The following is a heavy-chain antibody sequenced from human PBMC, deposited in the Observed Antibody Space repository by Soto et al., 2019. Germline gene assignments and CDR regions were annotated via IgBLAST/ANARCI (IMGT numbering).Heavy chain of an antibody. V-gene: IGHV3-9*01. CDR3: ARDSGIVAAGRFSFDP. CDR2: IDWNGANI. Sequence: EVQLVESGGGLVQPGRSLRLSCAASGFTFNDFAMHWVRQAPGKGLEWVASIDWNGANIAYAASVEGRFTISRDNVKNSLFLKMNSLRAEDTAFYVCARDSGIVAAGRFSFDPRGQGTLVTVSS. D-gene: IGHD6-13*01. CDR1: GFTFNDFA. J-gene: IGHJ5*02.